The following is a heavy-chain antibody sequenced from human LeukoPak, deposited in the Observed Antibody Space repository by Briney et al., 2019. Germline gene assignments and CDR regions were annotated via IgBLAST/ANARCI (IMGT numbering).Heavy chain of an antibody. V-gene: IGHV3-23*01. Sequence: GGSLRLSCAASGFTFSSYAMRWVRQAPGKGLEWVSAISGSGGSTYYADSVKGRFTISRDNSKSTLYLQMNSLRAEDTAVYYCAKSLYYYDSSGYRAFDIWGQGTMVTVSS. CDR2: ISGSGGST. CDR3: AKSLYYYDSSGYRAFDI. J-gene: IGHJ3*02. D-gene: IGHD3-22*01. CDR1: GFTFSSYA.